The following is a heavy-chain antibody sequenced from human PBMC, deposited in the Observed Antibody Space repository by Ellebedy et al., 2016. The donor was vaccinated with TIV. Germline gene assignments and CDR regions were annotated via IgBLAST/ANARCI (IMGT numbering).Heavy chain of an antibody. D-gene: IGHD6-19*01. CDR3: ARGPYSSGHCDAFDV. CDR1: GFTFSSST. V-gene: IGHV3-30*04. J-gene: IGHJ3*01. CDR2: ISFDGRAV. Sequence: GGSLRLXXAASGFTFSSSTMHRVLQAPGWGLDWVAGISFDGRAVHYADSVKGRFTISRDNSKNTLSLQMNSLRGEDSAIYYCARGPYSSGHCDAFDVWGRGTAVTVSS.